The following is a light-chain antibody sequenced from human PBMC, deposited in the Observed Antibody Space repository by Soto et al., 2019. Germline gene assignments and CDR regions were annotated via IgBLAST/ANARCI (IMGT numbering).Light chain of an antibody. V-gene: IGKV1-5*01. CDR1: KRVSSC. CDR2: DAS. J-gene: IGKJ3*01. CDR3: QPYKSYFLS. Sequence: DIQMTQSPSTLSASVGDRVTITCRASKRVSSCLVWYQQKQGKAPKLLIYDASSLESGVPSRFSGSGSVTDFTLANTSLQPDDCATYNYQPYKSYFLSFGPATKVEIK.